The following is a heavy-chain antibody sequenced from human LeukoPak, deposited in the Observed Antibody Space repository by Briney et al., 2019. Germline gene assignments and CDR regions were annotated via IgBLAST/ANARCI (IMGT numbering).Heavy chain of an antibody. CDR2: ISYDGSNK. CDR1: GFTFSSHA. D-gene: IGHD4-17*01. CDR3: ARDTARLHGDYAGVVYYYYYMGV. V-gene: IGHV3-30*04. Sequence: PGRSLRLSCAASGFTFSSHAMHWVRQAPGKGLEWVAVISYDGSNKYYADSVKGRFTISRDNAKNSLYLQMNSLRAEDTAVYYCARDTARLHGDYAGVVYYYYYMGVWGKGTTVTVSS. J-gene: IGHJ6*03.